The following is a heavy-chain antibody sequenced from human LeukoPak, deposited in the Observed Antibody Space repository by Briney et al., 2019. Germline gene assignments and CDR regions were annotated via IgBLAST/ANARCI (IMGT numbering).Heavy chain of an antibody. V-gene: IGHV4-39*01. Sequence: SETLSLTCTVSGGSISSSSYYWGWIRQPPGKGLEWIGSIYYSGSTYYNPSLKSRVTISVDTSKNQFSLKLSSVTAADTAVYYCARHGQAAWWVVVVPAAIGDPFDYWGQGTPVTVSS. CDR3: ARHGQAAWWVVVVPAAIGDPFDY. CDR1: GGSISSSSYY. CDR2: IYYSGST. J-gene: IGHJ4*02. D-gene: IGHD2-2*02.